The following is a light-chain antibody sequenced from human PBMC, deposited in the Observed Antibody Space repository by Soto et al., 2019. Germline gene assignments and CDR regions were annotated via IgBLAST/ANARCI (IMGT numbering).Light chain of an antibody. Sequence: EIQMTQSPSSLSASVGDRFTITRRASQNIPGYLSWYQQKPGKAPKLLIYGAYTLQSGVPSRFSGSGSGTDFILTISSLQPEDFATYYCQQSFSTPRTVGQGTKVEIK. J-gene: IGKJ1*01. CDR3: QQSFSTPRT. CDR1: QNIPGY. CDR2: GAY. V-gene: IGKV1-39*01.